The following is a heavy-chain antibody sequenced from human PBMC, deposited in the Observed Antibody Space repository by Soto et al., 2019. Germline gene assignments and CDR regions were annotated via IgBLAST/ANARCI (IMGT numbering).Heavy chain of an antibody. J-gene: IGHJ4*02. Sequence: QMQLQESGPGLVKPSETLSLTCTVSGGSIRGYYWSWIRQSAGMGLEWIGRMHTSGSTNYNPSLKSRVTISVDMSKNKISLKLTSVTAADTAIYYCVRASMPKAHFDSWGQGTLVTVSS. CDR3: VRASMPKAHFDS. V-gene: IGHV4-4*07. CDR2: MHTSGST. D-gene: IGHD2-2*01. CDR1: GGSIRGYY.